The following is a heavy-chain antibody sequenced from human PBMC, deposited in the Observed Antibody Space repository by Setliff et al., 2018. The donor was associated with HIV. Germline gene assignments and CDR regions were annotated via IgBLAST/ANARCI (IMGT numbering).Heavy chain of an antibody. Sequence: PSETLSLTCTVSGGSINSGSHYWSWIRQPAGKGLEWIGHIYTSGSTNYNPSLKSRVTISVDTSKNQFSLKLTSVTAADTAVYYCARAPYYDFWSGYFSLTNLHVFDIWGQGTMVTVSS. D-gene: IGHD3-3*01. J-gene: IGHJ3*02. CDR3: ARAPYYDFWSGYFSLTNLHVFDI. V-gene: IGHV4-61*09. CDR1: GGSINSGSHY. CDR2: IYTSGST.